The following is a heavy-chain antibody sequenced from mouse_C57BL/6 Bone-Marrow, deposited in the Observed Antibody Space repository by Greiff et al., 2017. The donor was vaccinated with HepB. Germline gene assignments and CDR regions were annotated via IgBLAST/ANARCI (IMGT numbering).Heavy chain of an antibody. V-gene: IGHV1-26*01. CDR3: ARDGNYGFAD. Sequence: VQLQQSGPELVKPGASVKISCKASGYTFTDYYMNWVKQSHGKSLEWIGDINPNNGVTSYNQKFKGKATLTVDKSSSTAYMERRSLTSEDSAVYYGARDGNYGFADWGQGTLVTVSA. J-gene: IGHJ3*01. CDR2: INPNNGVT. CDR1: GYTFTDYY. D-gene: IGHD2-1*01.